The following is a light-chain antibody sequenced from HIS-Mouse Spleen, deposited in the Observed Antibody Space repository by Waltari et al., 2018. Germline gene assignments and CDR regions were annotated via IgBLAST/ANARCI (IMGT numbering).Light chain of an antibody. CDR2: LGS. CDR1: QSLLHSNGYNY. CDR3: MQALQTPYT. J-gene: IGKJ2*01. Sequence: DIVMTQSPLSLPVTPGEPASISCRSSQSLLHSNGYNYLDWYLQKPGQSPQLLIYLGSNRASGVPYRFSGSGSGTDFTLKISRVGAEDVGVYYCMQALQTPYTFGQGTKLEIK. V-gene: IGKV2-28*01.